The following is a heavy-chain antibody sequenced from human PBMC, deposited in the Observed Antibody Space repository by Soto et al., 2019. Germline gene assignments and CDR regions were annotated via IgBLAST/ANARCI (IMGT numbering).Heavy chain of an antibody. CDR1: GFSHSTSGVG. Sequence: QITLKESGTTLVKTTQTLTLTCTFSGFSHSTSGVGVAWIRQHPGKALEWLELIYWDDDKRYRPSLESRLTITKVPPKNQVVLTMTNMDSVDTATYYCAYLPCSGGSCYWFSFSGMDVWGQGTTVTVSS. J-gene: IGHJ6*02. D-gene: IGHD2-15*01. V-gene: IGHV2-5*02. CDR2: IYWDDDK. CDR3: AYLPCSGGSCYWFSFSGMDV.